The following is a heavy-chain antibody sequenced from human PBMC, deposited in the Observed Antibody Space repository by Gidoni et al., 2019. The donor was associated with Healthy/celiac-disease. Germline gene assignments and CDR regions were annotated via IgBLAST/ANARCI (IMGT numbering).Heavy chain of an antibody. CDR3: EAQSSGYSSLDY. J-gene: IGHJ4*02. V-gene: IGHV3-23*01. CDR1: GFPFSSYA. Sequence: EGQLLESGGGLVQPGGSLRLSCAASGFPFSSYAMSWVRQAPGKGLGWVSAISGRGGSTYYADSVKGRFTISRDNSKNTLYLQMNSLRAEDTAVYYCEAQSSGYSSLDYWGQGTLVTVSS. CDR2: ISGRGGST. D-gene: IGHD3-22*01.